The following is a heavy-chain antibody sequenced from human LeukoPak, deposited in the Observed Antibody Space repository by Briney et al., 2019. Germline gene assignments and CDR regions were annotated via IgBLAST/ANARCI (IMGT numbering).Heavy chain of an antibody. CDR2: IWYDGSNK. D-gene: IGHD6-19*01. V-gene: IGHV3-33*01. Sequence: PGRSLRLSCAASGFTFSSYGMHWVRQAPGKGLEWVAVIWYDGSNKYYADSVKGRFTISRDNSKNTLYLQMNSLRAEDTAVYYCARSSGWYEIDYWGQGTLVTVSS. CDR3: ARSSGWYEIDY. J-gene: IGHJ4*02. CDR1: GFTFSSYG.